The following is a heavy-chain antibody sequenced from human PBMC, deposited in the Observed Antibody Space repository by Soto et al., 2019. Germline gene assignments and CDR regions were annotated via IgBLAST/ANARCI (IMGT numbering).Heavy chain of an antibody. CDR1: GGTFSSYA. J-gene: IGHJ6*02. Sequence: SGKVSCKASGGTFSSYAISWVRQAPGQGLEWMGGIIPISDTTNYAQKFQGRVTITADESTSTAYMELSSLRSEDTAVYYCARSQGSSTSLEIYYYYYYGMDVCGQGTTVTVSS. CDR2: IIPISDTT. V-gene: IGHV1-69*13. D-gene: IGHD2-2*01. CDR3: ARSQGSSTSLEIYYYYYYGMDV.